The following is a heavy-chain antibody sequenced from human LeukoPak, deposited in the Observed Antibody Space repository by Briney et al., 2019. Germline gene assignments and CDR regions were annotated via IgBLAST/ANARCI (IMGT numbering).Heavy chain of an antibody. Sequence: GGSLRLSCAASGLSFSSFAMSWVRQGPARGLEWGSSIRGNGETFDADSVKSRFTLSSDSSRNTVYFQLNNLRVEDTAIYYCAKASWVSSTDAVRWGQGTLVTVSS. V-gene: IGHV3-23*01. J-gene: IGHJ4*02. CDR1: GLSFSSFA. D-gene: IGHD3-16*01. CDR3: AKASWVSSTDAVR. CDR2: IRGNGET.